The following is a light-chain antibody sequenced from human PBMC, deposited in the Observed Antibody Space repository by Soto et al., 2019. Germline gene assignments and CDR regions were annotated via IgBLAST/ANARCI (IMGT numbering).Light chain of an antibody. CDR1: QSVSTNY. J-gene: IGKJ3*01. CDR2: CAS. V-gene: IGKV3-20*01. CDR3: HQYGSTPFT. Sequence: EIVLTQSPGTLSLSPGDRATLSCRASQSVSTNYLAWYQQKLGQAPRLLIYCASSRATGIPDRFSGNGSGTDFTLTISRLEPEDFEVYYCHQYGSTPFTFGPGTKVDIK.